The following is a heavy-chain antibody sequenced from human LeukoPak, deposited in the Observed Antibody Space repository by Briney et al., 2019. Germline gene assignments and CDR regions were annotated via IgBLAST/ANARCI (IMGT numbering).Heavy chain of an antibody. CDR3: ARAEVVGLRYFDWSRGGNWFDP. D-gene: IGHD3-9*01. CDR1: GYTFTSYG. Sequence: GASVKVSCKASGYTFTSYGISWVRQAPGQGLEWMGWISAYNGNTNYAQKLQGRVTMTTDTSTSTAYMELSSLRSEDTAVYYCARAEVVGLRYFDWSRGGNWFDPWGQGTLVTVSS. J-gene: IGHJ5*02. CDR2: ISAYNGNT. V-gene: IGHV1-18*01.